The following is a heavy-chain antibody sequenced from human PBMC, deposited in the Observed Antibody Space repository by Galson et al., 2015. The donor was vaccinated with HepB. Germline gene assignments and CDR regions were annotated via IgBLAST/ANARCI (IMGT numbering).Heavy chain of an antibody. CDR3: ARLMAGYSGYDQGLLDY. Sequence: SVKVSCKASGYTFTSYGISWVRQAPGQGLEWMGWISAYNGNTNYAQKLQGRVTMTTDTSTSTAYMELRSLRSDDTAVYYCARLMAGYSGYDQGLLDYWGQGTLVTVSS. J-gene: IGHJ4*02. D-gene: IGHD5-12*01. CDR1: GYTFTSYG. CDR2: ISAYNGNT. V-gene: IGHV1-18*01.